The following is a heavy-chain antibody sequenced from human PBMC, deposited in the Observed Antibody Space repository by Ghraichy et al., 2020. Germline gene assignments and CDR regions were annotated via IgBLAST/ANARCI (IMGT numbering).Heavy chain of an antibody. V-gene: IGHV3-23*01. CDR3: AKVHSSSWYDYFDY. CDR2: TSGSGGST. J-gene: IGHJ4*02. CDR1: GFTFGNYA. D-gene: IGHD6-13*01. Sequence: GESLNISCAASGFTFGNYAVSWVRQAPGKGLDWVSATSGSGGSTYYGDSVKGRFTISRDNSKNTLYLQMNSLRAEDTAVYYCAKVHSSSWYDYFDYWGQGTLVTVSS.